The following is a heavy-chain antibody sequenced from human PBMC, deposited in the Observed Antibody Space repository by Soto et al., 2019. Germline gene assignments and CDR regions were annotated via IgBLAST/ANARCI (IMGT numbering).Heavy chain of an antibody. CDR3: ARAQPVAVAGPFDY. D-gene: IGHD6-19*01. J-gene: IGHJ4*02. V-gene: IGHV1-69*02. Sequence: ASVKVSCKASGGTFSSYTISWVRQAPGQGLEWMGRIIPILGIANYAQKFQGRVTITADKSTSTAYMELSSLRSEDTAVYYCARAQPVAVAGPFDYWGQGTLVTVSS. CDR2: IIPILGIA. CDR1: GGTFSSYT.